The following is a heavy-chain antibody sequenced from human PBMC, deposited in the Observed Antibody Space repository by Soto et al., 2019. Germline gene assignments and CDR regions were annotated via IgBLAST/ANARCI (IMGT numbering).Heavy chain of an antibody. CDR3: ARGYYDFWSGYYTPTYYYYMDV. D-gene: IGHD3-3*01. CDR1: GGSFSGYY. CDR2: INHSGST. J-gene: IGHJ6*03. Sequence: PSETLSLTCAVYGGSFSGYYWSWIRQPPGKGLEWIGEINHSGSTNYNPSLKSRVTISVDTSKNQFSLKLSPVTAADTAVYYCARGYYDFWSGYYTPTYYYYMDVWGKGTTVTVS. V-gene: IGHV4-34*01.